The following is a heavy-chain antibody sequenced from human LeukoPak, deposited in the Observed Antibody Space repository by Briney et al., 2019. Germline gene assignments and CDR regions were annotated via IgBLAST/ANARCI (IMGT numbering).Heavy chain of an antibody. CDR2: INPNSGGT. Sequence: GASVKVSCKASGYTFTGYYMHWVRQAPGQGLEWMGWINPNSGGTNYAQKFQGRVTMTRDTSISTAYMELSRLRSDDTAVYCCARDAVYCTNGVCYLFDYWGQGTLVTVSS. J-gene: IGHJ4*02. D-gene: IGHD2-8*01. CDR1: GYTFTGYY. CDR3: ARDAVYCTNGVCYLFDY. V-gene: IGHV1-2*02.